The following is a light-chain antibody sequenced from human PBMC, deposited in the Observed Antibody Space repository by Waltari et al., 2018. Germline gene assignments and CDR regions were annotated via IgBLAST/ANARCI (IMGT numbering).Light chain of an antibody. J-gene: IGLJ2*01. Sequence: QSALTQPASVTGSPGQSVTISCTGTSSDIGVYNFVCWYQQHPGQAPKLMNYDVTNRPSGVSDRFSASKSGNTASLTISGLQAEDEGDYYCSSYTSSSTVLFGGGTKLTVL. V-gene: IGLV2-14*03. CDR1: SSDIGVYNF. CDR2: DVT. CDR3: SSYTSSSTVL.